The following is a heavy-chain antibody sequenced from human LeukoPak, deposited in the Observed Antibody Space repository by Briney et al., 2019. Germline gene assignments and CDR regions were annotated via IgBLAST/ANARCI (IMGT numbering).Heavy chain of an antibody. CDR3: ARDRPDYYYYYYMDV. V-gene: IGHV4-39*07. D-gene: IGHD6-6*01. CDR2: IYYSGST. CDR1: GGSISSSSYY. Sequence: PSETLSLTCTVSGGSISSSSYYWGWIRQPLGKGLEWIGSIYYSGSTYYNPSLKSRVTISVDTSKNQFSLKLSSVTAADTAVYYCARDRPDYYYYYYMDVWGKGTTVTVSS. J-gene: IGHJ6*03.